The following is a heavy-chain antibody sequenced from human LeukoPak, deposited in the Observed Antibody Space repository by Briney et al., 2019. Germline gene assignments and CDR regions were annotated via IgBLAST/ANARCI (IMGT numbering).Heavy chain of an antibody. V-gene: IGHV4-34*01. CDR1: GESFSDYY. D-gene: IGHD6-13*01. Sequence: SETLSLTCAVYGESFSDYYWSWLRQPPGKGLEWIGETSHSGSTNYNPSLKNRVTISVDTSKKQFSLRLTSVTAADTAVYYCAREGIIVAGGTWDYWGQGTLVTVSS. J-gene: IGHJ4*02. CDR2: TSHSGST. CDR3: AREGIIVAGGTWDY.